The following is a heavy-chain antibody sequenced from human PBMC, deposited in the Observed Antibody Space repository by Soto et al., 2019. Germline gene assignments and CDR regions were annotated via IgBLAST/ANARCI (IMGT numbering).Heavy chain of an antibody. Sequence: PGGSLRLSCAASGFTFSSYAMSWVRQAPGKGLEWLSPRSGSGGSTYYADSVKGRFTISRDNSKNTLYMQMNSLRAEDTAVYYCAKAGERVYVISGYSYYFDYWGQGTLVTVSS. CDR3: AKAGERVYVISGYSYYFDY. D-gene: IGHD3-22*01. CDR2: RSGSGGST. CDR1: GFTFSSYA. V-gene: IGHV3-23*01. J-gene: IGHJ4*02.